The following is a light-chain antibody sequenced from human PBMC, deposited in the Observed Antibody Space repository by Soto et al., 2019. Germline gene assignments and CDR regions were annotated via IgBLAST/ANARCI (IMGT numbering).Light chain of an antibody. CDR1: SSDVGSYNL. CDR2: EGS. J-gene: IGLJ1*01. CDR3: CSYAGSRTYV. Sequence: QSALTQPASVSGSPGQSITISCTGASSDVGSYNLVSWYQQHPGKAPKLMIYEGSKRPSGVSNRFSGSKSGNTASLTISGLQAEDEADYYCCSYAGSRTYVFATGTKVT. V-gene: IGLV2-23*01.